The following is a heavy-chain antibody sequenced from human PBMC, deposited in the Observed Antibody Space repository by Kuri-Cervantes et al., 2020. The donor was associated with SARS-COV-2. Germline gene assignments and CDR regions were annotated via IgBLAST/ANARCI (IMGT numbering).Heavy chain of an antibody. D-gene: IGHD3-10*01. Sequence: ESLKISCAVYGGSFSGYYWSWIRQPPGKGLGWIGEINHSGSTNYNPSLKSRVTISVDTSKNQFSLKLSSVTAADTAVYYCARGLRGWFDPWGQGTLVTVSS. V-gene: IGHV4-34*01. CDR1: GGSFSGYY. J-gene: IGHJ5*02. CDR3: ARGLRGWFDP. CDR2: INHSGST.